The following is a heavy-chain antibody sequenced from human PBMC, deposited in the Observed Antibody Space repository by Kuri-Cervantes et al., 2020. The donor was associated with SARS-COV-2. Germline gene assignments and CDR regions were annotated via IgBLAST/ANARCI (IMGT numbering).Heavy chain of an antibody. CDR3: ARRVVVVPAAIAGWLDP. V-gene: IGHV5-51*01. CDR2: IYPGDSDT. CDR1: GYSLTSYW. Sequence: GGSLRLSCKGSGYSLTSYWIGWVRQMPGKGLEWMGIIYPGDSDTRYSPSFQGQVTISADKSISTAYLQWSSLKASDTAMYYCARRVVVVPAAIAGWLDPWGQGTLVAVSS. D-gene: IGHD2-2*01. J-gene: IGHJ5*02.